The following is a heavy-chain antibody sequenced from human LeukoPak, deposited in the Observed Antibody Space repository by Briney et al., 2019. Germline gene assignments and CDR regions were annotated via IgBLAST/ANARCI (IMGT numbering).Heavy chain of an antibody. CDR3: ARADFWSGYNIYYYYYGMDV. CDR1: GFTFSSYS. CDR2: ISSSSSYI. J-gene: IGHJ6*02. Sequence: GGSLRLSCAASGFTFSSYSMNWVRQAPGKGLEWISSISSSSSYIYYADSVKGRFTISRDNAKNSLYLQMNSLRAEDTAVYYCARADFWSGYNIYYYYYGMDVWGQGTTVTVSS. V-gene: IGHV3-21*01. D-gene: IGHD3-3*01.